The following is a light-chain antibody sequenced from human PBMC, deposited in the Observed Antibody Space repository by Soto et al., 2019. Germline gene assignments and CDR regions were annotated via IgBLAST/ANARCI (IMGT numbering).Light chain of an antibody. CDR3: QQYNNWPPYT. Sequence: EIVMTQSPAALSVSPGEGVTLSCRASQSVTNNLAWYQQKPGQAPRLLIYGASTRATGIPVRFSGSGSGTEFTLTISGLQSEDFAVYYCQQYNNWPPYTFGQGTKLEIK. CDR2: GAS. J-gene: IGKJ2*01. CDR1: QSVTNN. V-gene: IGKV3-15*01.